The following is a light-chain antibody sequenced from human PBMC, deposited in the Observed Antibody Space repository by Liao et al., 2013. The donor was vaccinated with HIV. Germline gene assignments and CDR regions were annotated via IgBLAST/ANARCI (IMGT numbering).Light chain of an antibody. V-gene: IGLV3-21*01. J-gene: IGLJ2*01. CDR3: QVWDSNRDLVL. Sequence: SYELTQPPSVSVAPGTTATITCAGINIGTKRVHWYQHKPGQAPVVVISYDTDRPSGIPERFSGSGSKSGNKAILTVSGVEAGDEADYYCQVWDSNRDLVLFGGGTKLAVL. CDR2: YDT. CDR1: NIGTKR.